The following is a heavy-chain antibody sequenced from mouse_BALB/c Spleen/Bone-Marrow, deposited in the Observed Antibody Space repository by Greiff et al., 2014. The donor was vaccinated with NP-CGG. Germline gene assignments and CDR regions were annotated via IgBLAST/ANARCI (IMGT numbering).Heavy chain of an antibody. V-gene: IGHV1-81*01. CDR2: INPGSGCT. Sequence: QVQLQQSGPELAKPGASVKMSCKASGYTFTDSAIGWVKQRTGQGLEWIGDINPGSGCTYYNEKFKGKATLTADKSSNTAYMQLSSVPSGVSVFNVCARYGVPAWFALWGQGTLVPVSA. CDR3: ARYGVPAWFAL. J-gene: IGHJ3*01. CDR1: GYTFTDSA. D-gene: IGHD1-1*01.